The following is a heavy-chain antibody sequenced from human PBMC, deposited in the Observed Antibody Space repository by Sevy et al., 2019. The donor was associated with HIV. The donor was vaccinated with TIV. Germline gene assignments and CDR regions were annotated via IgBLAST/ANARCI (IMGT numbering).Heavy chain of an antibody. D-gene: IGHD3-3*01. J-gene: IGHJ6*02. V-gene: IGHV3-23*01. CDR1: GFTFSSYA. CDR2: ISGSGGRT. CDR3: AKAPGITIFGVVTHGMDV. Sequence: GGSLRLSCAASGFTFSSYAMSWVRQAPGKGLEWVSAISGSGGRTYYADSVKGRFTISRDNSKKTLYLQMNSLRAEDKAVYYCAKAPGITIFGVVTHGMDVWGQGTTVTVSS.